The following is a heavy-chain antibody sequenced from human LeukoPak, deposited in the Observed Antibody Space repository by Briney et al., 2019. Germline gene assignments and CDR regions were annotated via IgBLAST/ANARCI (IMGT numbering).Heavy chain of an antibody. CDR3: ARSIDGLDY. CDR2: IKEGGSDK. D-gene: IGHD5-24*01. J-gene: IGHJ4*02. CDR1: GFTFSIYW. Sequence: PGGSLRLSCAASGFTFSIYWMGWVRQAPGKGLEWVANIKEGGSDKYHVDSVRGRFTISRDNAKNSLYLQMNSLRAEDTAVYYCARSIDGLDYWGQGTLVTVSS. V-gene: IGHV3-7*01.